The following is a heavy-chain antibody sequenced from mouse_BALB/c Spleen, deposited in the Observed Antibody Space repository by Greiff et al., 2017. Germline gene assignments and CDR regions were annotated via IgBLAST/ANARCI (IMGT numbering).Heavy chain of an antibody. CDR1: GFTFSSFG. D-gene: IGHD1-1*02. Sequence: EVQLQESGGGLVQPGGSRKLSCAASGFTFSSFGMHWVRQAPEKGLEWVAYISSGSSTIYYADTVKGRFTISRDNPKNTLFLQMTSLRSEDTAMYYCARTGGKWGYYAMDYWGQGTSVTVSS. V-gene: IGHV5-17*02. CDR3: ARTGGKWGYYAMDY. CDR2: ISSGSSTI. J-gene: IGHJ4*01.